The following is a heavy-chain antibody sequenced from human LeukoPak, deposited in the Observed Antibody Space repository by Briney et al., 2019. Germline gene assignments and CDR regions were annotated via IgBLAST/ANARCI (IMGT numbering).Heavy chain of an antibody. CDR3: ASPYQLLFESAFDI. D-gene: IGHD2-2*01. CDR1: GYTFTGYY. V-gene: IGHV1-2*02. J-gene: IGHJ3*02. CDR2: INPNSGGT. Sequence: ASVKVSCKASGYTFTGYYMHWVQQAPGQGLEWMGWINPNSGGTNYAQKFQGRVTMTRDTSISTAYMELSRLRSDDTAVYYCASPYQLLFESAFDIWGQGTMVTVSS.